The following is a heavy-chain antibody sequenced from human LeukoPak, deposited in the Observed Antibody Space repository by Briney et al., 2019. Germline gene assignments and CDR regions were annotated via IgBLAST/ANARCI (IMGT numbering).Heavy chain of an antibody. CDR3: AREGPSVTPYY. Sequence: GGSLRLSCAASGFKFSSNWMSWVRQAPGKGLEWVANIKQDGSEKYYVDSAKGRFTISRDNAKNSLYLQMNSLRAEDTAVYHCAREGPSVTPYYWGQGTLVTVSS. D-gene: IGHD4-17*01. V-gene: IGHV3-7*01. J-gene: IGHJ4*02. CDR2: IKQDGSEK. CDR1: GFKFSSNW.